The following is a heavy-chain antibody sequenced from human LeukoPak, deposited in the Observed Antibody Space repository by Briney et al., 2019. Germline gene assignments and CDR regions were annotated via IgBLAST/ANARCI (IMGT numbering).Heavy chain of an antibody. V-gene: IGHV3-33*01. CDR1: GFSFSSCG. CDR2: IWYDGSNK. J-gene: IGHJ4*02. D-gene: IGHD3-10*01. CDR3: ARTNTMVRGVIIEPLDY. Sequence: PGRSLRLSCAASGFSFSSCGMHWVRQTPGKGLEWVAFIWYDGSNKYHADSVKGRFTISRDNSKNTLYLQMNSLGAEDTAVYYCARTNTMVRGVIIEPLDYWGQGTLVTVSS.